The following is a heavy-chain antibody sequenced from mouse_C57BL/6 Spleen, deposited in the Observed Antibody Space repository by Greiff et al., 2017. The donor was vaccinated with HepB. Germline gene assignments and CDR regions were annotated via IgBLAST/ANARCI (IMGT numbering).Heavy chain of an antibody. D-gene: IGHD2-1*01. V-gene: IGHV5-9-1*02. CDR3: TRGSSYGNWFAY. J-gene: IGHJ3*01. CDR1: GFTFSSYA. Sequence: EVQGVESGEGLVKPGGSLKLSCAASGFTFSSYAMSWVRQTPEKRLEWVAYISSGGDYIYYADTVKGRFNISRDNARNTLYLQMSSLKSEDTAMYYCTRGSSYGNWFAYWGQGTLVTVSA. CDR2: ISSGGDYI.